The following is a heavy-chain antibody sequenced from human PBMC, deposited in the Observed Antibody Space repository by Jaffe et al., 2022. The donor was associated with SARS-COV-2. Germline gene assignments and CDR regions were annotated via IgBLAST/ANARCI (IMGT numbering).Heavy chain of an antibody. V-gene: IGHV1-69*01. D-gene: IGHD3-22*01. Sequence: QEQLVQSGAEVKKPGSSAKISCKASGDTFRKYGISWVRQAPGQGLEWIGGIIPIFDTTNYAQKFEDRVTISADDSTTTAYMDLSSLRAEDTAVYFCARVQFLYDNSDYNDGFDVWGQGTTVTVSS. CDR1: GDTFRKYG. J-gene: IGHJ3*01. CDR2: IIPIFDTT. CDR3: ARVQFLYDNSDYNDGFDV.